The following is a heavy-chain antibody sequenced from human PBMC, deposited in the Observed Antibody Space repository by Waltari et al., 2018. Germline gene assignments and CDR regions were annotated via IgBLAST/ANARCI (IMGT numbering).Heavy chain of an antibody. J-gene: IGHJ4*02. Sequence: QVQLQESGPGLVKPSETLSLTCSVSGGSISIYYWNWIRQTPGKGLEWIGYISSSGQTNYSPSLKSRVSVSLDTSKTRFSLRLSSVTAADTAVYYCARATYYDFSSGYSFDNWGQGTLVTVSS. CDR1: GGSISIYY. CDR2: ISSSGQT. V-gene: IGHV4-59*01. D-gene: IGHD3-3*01. CDR3: ARATYYDFSSGYSFDN.